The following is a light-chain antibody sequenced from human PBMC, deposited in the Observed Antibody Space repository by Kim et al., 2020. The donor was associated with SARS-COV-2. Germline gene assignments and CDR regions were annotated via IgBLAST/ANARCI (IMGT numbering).Light chain of an antibody. V-gene: IGKV3-20*01. CDR3: QQYGSSPGT. Sequence: SPGERATLSCRASQSVSSSYLAWYQQKPGQAPRLLIYGASSRATGIPDRFSGSGSGTDFTLTISRLEPEDVAVYYCQQYGSSPGTFGQGTKVDIK. CDR1: QSVSSSY. CDR2: GAS. J-gene: IGKJ1*01.